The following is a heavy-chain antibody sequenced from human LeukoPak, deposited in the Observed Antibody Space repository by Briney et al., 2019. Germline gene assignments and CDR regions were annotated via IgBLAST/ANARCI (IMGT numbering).Heavy chain of an antibody. Sequence: SVKVSCKASGGTFSSYAISWVRQAPGQELEWMGGIIPIFGTANYAQKFQGRVTITTDESTSTAYMELSSLRSEDTAVYYCASASGAVEMATISAYYYYMDVWGKGTTVTVSS. D-gene: IGHD5-24*01. CDR3: ASASGAVEMATISAYYYYMDV. J-gene: IGHJ6*03. CDR2: IIPIFGTA. V-gene: IGHV1-69*05. CDR1: GGTFSSYA.